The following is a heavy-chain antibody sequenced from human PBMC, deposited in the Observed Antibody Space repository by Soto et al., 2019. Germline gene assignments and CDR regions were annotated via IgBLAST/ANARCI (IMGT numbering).Heavy chain of an antibody. CDR2: ISWNSGSI. Sequence: GGSLRLSCAASGFTFDDYAMHWVRQAPGKGLEWVSGISWNSGSIGYADSVKGRFTISRDNAKNSLYLQMNSLRAEDTALYYCAKDMVGSPVLTIAVAAAFDIWGQGTMVTVSS. J-gene: IGHJ3*02. CDR1: GFTFDDYA. D-gene: IGHD6-19*01. V-gene: IGHV3-9*01. CDR3: AKDMVGSPVLTIAVAAAFDI.